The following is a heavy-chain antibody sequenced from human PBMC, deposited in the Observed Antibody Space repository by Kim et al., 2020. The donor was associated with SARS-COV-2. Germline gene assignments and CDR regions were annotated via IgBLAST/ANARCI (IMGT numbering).Heavy chain of an antibody. CDR3: AHSEYSSGQYFDF. D-gene: IGHD6-19*01. J-gene: IGHJ4*02. V-gene: IGHV3-21*01. Sequence: YYVGSVKARLTIARDKARNSVYLQLTSLRAEDTAIYYCAHSEYSSGQYFDFWGRGNLVSVSS.